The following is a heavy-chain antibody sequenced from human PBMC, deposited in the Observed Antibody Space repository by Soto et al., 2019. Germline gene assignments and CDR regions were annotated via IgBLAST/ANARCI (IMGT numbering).Heavy chain of an antibody. D-gene: IGHD1-1*01. CDR3: ARHRLDEINTISAFDL. Sequence: SESLSLTCTFSGGSVTKSSYYWGWIRQFPGKGLEWIATIYYRGSTYYNPSLKNRLTISIDTSTNQFSLQMKSVTAADTAIYYCARHRLDEINTISAFDLWGQGTMVPVSS. CDR1: GGSVTKSSYY. V-gene: IGHV4-39*01. J-gene: IGHJ3*01. CDR2: IYYRGST.